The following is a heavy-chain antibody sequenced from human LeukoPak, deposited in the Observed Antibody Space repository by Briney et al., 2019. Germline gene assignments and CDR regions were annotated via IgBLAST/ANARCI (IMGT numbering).Heavy chain of an antibody. D-gene: IGHD3-22*01. V-gene: IGHV1-24*01. Sequence: ASVKVSCKVSGYTLTELSMHWVRQAPGKGLEWMGGFDPEAGETIYAQKFQGRVTMTEDTSTDTAYMELSSLRSEDTAVYYCATLKKVGGYPYFDHWGQGTLVTVSS. CDR1: GYTLTELS. J-gene: IGHJ4*02. CDR2: FDPEAGET. CDR3: ATLKKVGGYPYFDH.